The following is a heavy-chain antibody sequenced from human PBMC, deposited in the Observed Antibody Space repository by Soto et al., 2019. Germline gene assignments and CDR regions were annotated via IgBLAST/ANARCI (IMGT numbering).Heavy chain of an antibody. CDR3: ARDAQYSSRWHPIDF. D-gene: IGHD6-13*01. CDR2: IHTYNGDT. Sequence: QVQLVQSGAEVKKSGASVKVYCKASGYTFTDYGISWVRQAPGQGLEWMGRIHTYNGDTNYAQKVQGRVTMTTDTSTSTAYMELRSLRPDDTAVYYCARDAQYSSRWHPIDFWGQGTLVTVSS. V-gene: IGHV1-18*01. CDR1: GYTFTDYG. J-gene: IGHJ4*02.